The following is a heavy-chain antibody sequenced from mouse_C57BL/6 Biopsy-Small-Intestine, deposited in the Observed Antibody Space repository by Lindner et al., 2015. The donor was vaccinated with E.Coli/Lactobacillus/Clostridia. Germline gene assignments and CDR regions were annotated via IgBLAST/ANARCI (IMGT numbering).Heavy chain of an antibody. CDR1: GFNIKDYY. CDR3: TTWVVTPRRFAY. V-gene: IGHV14-1*01. D-gene: IGHD2-2*01. Sequence: VQLQESGAELVRPGASVKLSCTASGFNIKDYYMQWVKQRPEQGLEWIGRIDPEDGDTEYAPKFQGKATMTADTSSNTAYLQVSSLTSEDTAVYYCTTWVVTPRRFAYWGQGTLVTVSA. CDR2: IDPEDGDT. J-gene: IGHJ3*01.